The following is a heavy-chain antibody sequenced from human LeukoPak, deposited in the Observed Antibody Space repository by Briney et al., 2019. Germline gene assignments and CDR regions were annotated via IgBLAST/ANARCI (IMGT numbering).Heavy chain of an antibody. CDR1: GYTFTSYG. D-gene: IGHD6-19*01. V-gene: IGHV1-18*01. Sequence: ASVKVSCKASGYTFTSYGISCARQAPGQGLEWMGWISAYNGNTNYAQKLQGRVTMTTDTSTTTAYMELRSLRSDDTAVYYCARDPGSGWYFDYWGQGTLVTVSS. CDR3: ARDPGSGWYFDY. J-gene: IGHJ4*02. CDR2: ISAYNGNT.